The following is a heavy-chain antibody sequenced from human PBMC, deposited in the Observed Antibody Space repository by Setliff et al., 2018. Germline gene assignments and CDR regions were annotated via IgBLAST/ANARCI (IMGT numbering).Heavy chain of an antibody. Sequence: SGFTFSSYSMNWVRQAPGKGLEWVSSISSSSSYIYYADSVKGRFTISRDNAKNSLYLQMNSLRAEDTAVYYCARTTSRDGYSSWGQGTLVTVSS. D-gene: IGHD4-4*01. CDR2: ISSSSSYI. V-gene: IGHV3-21*01. CDR3: ARTTSRDGYSS. CDR1: GFTFSSYS. J-gene: IGHJ5*02.